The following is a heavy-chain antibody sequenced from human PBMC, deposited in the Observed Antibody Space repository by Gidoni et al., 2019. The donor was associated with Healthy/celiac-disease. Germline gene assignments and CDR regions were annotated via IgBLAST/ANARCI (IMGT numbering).Heavy chain of an antibody. CDR1: GGSISSSRSS. CDR2: IYSSGST. CDR3: ARLIAVAASYYFDY. D-gene: IGHD6-19*01. V-gene: IGHV4-39*01. Sequence: QLQLQESGPGLVKPSETLSLPCTVSGGSISSSRSSWGWIRPPPGKGLEWSGSIYSSGSTYSNPSLKSRVTISVDTSKNQFSLKLSSVTAADTAVYYCARLIAVAASYYFDYWGQGTLVTVSS. J-gene: IGHJ4*02.